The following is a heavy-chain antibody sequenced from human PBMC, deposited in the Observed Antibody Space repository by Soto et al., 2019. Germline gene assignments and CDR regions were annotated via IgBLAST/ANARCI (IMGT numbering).Heavy chain of an antibody. V-gene: IGHV4-39*01. CDR3: ARLFSGYDSSGYYYPMGHYYYYGMDV. J-gene: IGHJ6*02. Sequence: SETLSLTCTVSGGSISSSSYYWGWIRQPPGKGLEWIGSIYYSGSTYYNPSLKSRVTISVDTSKNQFSLKLSSVTAADTAVYYCARLFSGYDSSGYYYPMGHYYYYGMDVWGQGTTVTVSS. CDR2: IYYSGST. D-gene: IGHD3-22*01. CDR1: GGSISSSSYY.